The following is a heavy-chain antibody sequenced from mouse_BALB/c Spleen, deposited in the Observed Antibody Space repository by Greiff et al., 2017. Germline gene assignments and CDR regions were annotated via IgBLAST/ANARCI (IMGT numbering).Heavy chain of an antibody. V-gene: IGHV2-6-7*01. J-gene: IGHJ2*01. CDR3: ARGNYYGSSNFDY. Sequence: QVQLKESGPGLVAPSQSLSITCTVSGFSLTGYGVNWVRQPPGKGLEWLGMIWGDGSTDYNSALKSRLSISKDNSKSQVFLKMNSLQTDDTARYYCARGNYYGSSNFDYWGQGTTLTVSS. CDR1: GFSLTGYG. CDR2: IWGDGST. D-gene: IGHD1-1*01.